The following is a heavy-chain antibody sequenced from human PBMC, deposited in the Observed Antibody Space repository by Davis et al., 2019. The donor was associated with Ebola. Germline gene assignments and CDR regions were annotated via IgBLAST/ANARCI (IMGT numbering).Heavy chain of an antibody. V-gene: IGHV3-30*07. J-gene: IGHJ6*04. CDR3: ARADYGSGSSYGMDV. D-gene: IGHD3-10*01. Sequence: DSVKGRFTISRDNSKNTLHLQMNSLRDEDTAVYYCARADYGSGSSYGMDVWGKGTTVTVSS.